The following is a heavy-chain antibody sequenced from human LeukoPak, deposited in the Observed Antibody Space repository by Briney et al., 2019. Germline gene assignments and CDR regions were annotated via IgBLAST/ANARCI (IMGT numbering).Heavy chain of an antibody. CDR2: INSDGTDI. CDR3: ARVGYYYSSNYYAYSQH. J-gene: IGHJ1*01. CDR1: GFTFSSSW. Sequence: PGGSLRLSCAASGFTFSSSWMHWVRQAPGKGLEWVARINSDGTDISYGDSVKGRFTISRDNAKNTLYLQMNSLRVEDTAVYYCARVGYYYSSNYYAYSQHWGQGNRVTVSS. D-gene: IGHD3-22*01. V-gene: IGHV3-74*01.